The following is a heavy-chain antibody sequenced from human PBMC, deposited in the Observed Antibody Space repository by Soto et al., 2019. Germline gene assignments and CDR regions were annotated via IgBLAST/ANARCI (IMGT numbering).Heavy chain of an antibody. CDR1: GFTFSSYG. Sequence: GGSLRLSCAASGFTFSSYGMHWVRQAPGKGLEWVAVIWYDGSNKYYADSVKGRFTISRDNSKNTLYLQMNSLRAEDTAVYYCARDRTYYDFWSGSEFTKSWFDPWGQGTLVTVSS. V-gene: IGHV3-33*01. CDR3: ARDRTYYDFWSGSEFTKSWFDP. J-gene: IGHJ5*02. D-gene: IGHD3-3*01. CDR2: IWYDGSNK.